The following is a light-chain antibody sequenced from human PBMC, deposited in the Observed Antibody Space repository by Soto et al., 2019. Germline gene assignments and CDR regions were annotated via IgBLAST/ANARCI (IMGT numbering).Light chain of an antibody. Sequence: EMVKKQSPATLSSSPGEIAALSCRASQSVSSKLAWYQQKPDQAPLLLIYDASTRATGFPAAFRGSGSGTEVTLTISSLQSEDFSVYYFQHSNHWPYTCGQGTKLEIK. J-gene: IGKJ2*01. V-gene: IGKV3-15*01. CDR1: QSVSSK. CDR2: DAS. CDR3: QHSNHWPYT.